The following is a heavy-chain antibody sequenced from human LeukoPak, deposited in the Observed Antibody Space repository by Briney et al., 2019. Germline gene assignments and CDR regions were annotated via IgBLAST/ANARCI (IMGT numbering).Heavy chain of an antibody. CDR2: ISSSSSYI. Sequence: PGGSLRLSCAASGFTFSSYCMNWVRQAPGQGLEWVSSISSSSSYIYYADSVKGRFTISRDNAKNSLYLQLNSLRAEDTAVYYCARHDYYYTSAHSDDAFDIWGQGTMVTVSS. CDR1: GFTFSSYC. CDR3: ARHDYYYTSAHSDDAFDI. V-gene: IGHV3-21*01. D-gene: IGHD3-22*01. J-gene: IGHJ3*02.